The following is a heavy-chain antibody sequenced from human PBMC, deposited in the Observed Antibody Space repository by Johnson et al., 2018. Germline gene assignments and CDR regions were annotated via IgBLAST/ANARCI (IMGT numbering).Heavy chain of an antibody. CDR2: ISYDGRNK. CDR3: ARSRDVYNSLDI. Sequence: QVQLVESGGGVVQPGRSLRLSCAASGFTFSSYGMHWVRQDPGKGLEWVAGISYDGRNKYYADSVKGRFTISRDNSKNTLYLQMNSLRAEDTAVFYCARSRDVYNSLDIWGQGTMVTVSS. J-gene: IGHJ3*02. CDR1: GFTFSSYG. D-gene: IGHD5-24*01. V-gene: IGHV3-30*03.